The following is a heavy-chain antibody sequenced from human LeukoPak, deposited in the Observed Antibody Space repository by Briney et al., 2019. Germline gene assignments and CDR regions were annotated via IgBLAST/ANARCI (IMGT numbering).Heavy chain of an antibody. CDR2: IYYSGST. Sequence: SETLSLTCTVSGGSISSYYWSWIRQPPGKGLEWIGFIYYSGSTIYNPSLKSRVTISVDTSKNQFSLKLSSVTAADTAVYYCARGCSGGSCSVFDYWGQGTLVTASS. CDR3: ARGCSGGSCSVFDY. J-gene: IGHJ4*02. D-gene: IGHD2-15*01. V-gene: IGHV4-59*08. CDR1: GGSISSYY.